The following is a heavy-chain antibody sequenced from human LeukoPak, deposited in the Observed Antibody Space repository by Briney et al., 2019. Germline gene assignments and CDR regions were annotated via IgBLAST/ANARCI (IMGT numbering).Heavy chain of an antibody. D-gene: IGHD2-2*01. CDR3: ARVPILGYCSSTSCRPKYFDY. Sequence: SETLSLTCAVYGGSFSGYYWSWIRQPPGKGREWIGEINHRGSTNSNPSLKSRVPISVHPSKNQFSLKLSSVTAADTAVYYCARVPILGYCSSTSCRPKYFDYWGQGTLVTVSS. J-gene: IGHJ4*02. V-gene: IGHV4-34*01. CDR2: INHRGST. CDR1: GGSFSGYY.